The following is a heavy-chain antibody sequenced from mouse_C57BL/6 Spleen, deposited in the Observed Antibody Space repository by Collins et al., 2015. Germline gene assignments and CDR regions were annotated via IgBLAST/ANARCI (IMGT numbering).Heavy chain of an antibody. J-gene: IGHJ4*01. D-gene: IGHD1-1*01. CDR3: ASPKDYGTRDYALDY. CDR2: IWTGGNT. Sequence: QVQLKQSGPGLVQPSQSLSITCTVSGFSLSNYGVHWVRQSPGKGLEWLGVIWTGGNTDYNGPFISRLTISKDNSKSQVFFKMNSLQAEDTAIYYCASPKDYGTRDYALDYWGQGTSVTVSS. CDR1: GFSLSNYG. V-gene: IGHV2-2*01.